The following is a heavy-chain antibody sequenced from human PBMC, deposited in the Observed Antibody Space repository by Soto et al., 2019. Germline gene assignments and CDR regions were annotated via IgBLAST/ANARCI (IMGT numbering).Heavy chain of an antibody. CDR1: GGPISSYY. CDR3: ARGSSGWPPRLDY. Sequence: QVQLQESGPGLVKPSETLFLNCTVSGGPISSYYWSWIRQSPGKGLEWIGYIYYSGSTNYNPSLKSRVTIPVDTSKNQFSLELSSVTAADTAVYCCARGSSGWPPRLDYWGQGTLVTVSS. V-gene: IGHV4-59*01. J-gene: IGHJ4*02. D-gene: IGHD6-19*01. CDR2: IYYSGST.